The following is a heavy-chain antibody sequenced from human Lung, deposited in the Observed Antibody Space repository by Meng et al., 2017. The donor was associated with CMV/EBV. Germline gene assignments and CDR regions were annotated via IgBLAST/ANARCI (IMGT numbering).Heavy chain of an antibody. J-gene: IGHJ6*02. V-gene: IGHV4-34*01. D-gene: IGHD3-3*01. Sequence: SETXSLXCAVYGGSFSGYYWRWIRQPPGKGLEWIGEINHSGSTNYNPSLKSRVIISVDTSKNQFSLMLSSVTAADTAVYYCARYTIFYCYYGMDVWGQWTTVTVSS. CDR2: INHSGST. CDR1: GGSFSGYY. CDR3: ARYTIFYCYYGMDV.